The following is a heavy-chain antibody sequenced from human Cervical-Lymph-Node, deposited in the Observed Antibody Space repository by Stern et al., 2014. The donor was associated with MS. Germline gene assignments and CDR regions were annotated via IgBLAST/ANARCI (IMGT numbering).Heavy chain of an antibody. CDR2: INPNSGGT. CDR3: TRGPHIAVEALEY. V-gene: IGHV1-2*04. Sequence: QLVQSGAEVKKPGASVKVSCKASGYTFTGHYIHWVRQAPGQGLEWMGWINPNSGGTNYAQKFQRWVTMTRDTSITTAYMELSRLTSDDTAVYYCTRGPHIAVEALEYWGQGTLVTVSS. CDR1: GYTFTGHY. D-gene: IGHD6-19*01. J-gene: IGHJ4*02.